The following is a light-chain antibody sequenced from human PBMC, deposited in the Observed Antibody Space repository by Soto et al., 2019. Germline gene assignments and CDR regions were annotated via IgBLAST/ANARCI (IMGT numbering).Light chain of an antibody. CDR3: QQYVNSPRT. J-gene: IGKJ1*01. CDR2: GAS. Sequence: EIVLTQSPGTLSLSPGERATLSCRASQSVSNNYLGWYQQKPGQAPRLLIYGASSRATGIPDRFSGSGSGTDFTLTISRLEPEDFAVYYCQQYVNSPRTFGQGTKVEIK. CDR1: QSVSNNY. V-gene: IGKV3-20*01.